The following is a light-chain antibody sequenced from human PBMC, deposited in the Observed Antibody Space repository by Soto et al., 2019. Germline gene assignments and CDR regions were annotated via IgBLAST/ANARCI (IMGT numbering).Light chain of an antibody. J-gene: IGKJ5*01. V-gene: IGKV1-39*01. Sequence: DLQMTQSPSSLSASVGDRVTITCRASQSINSYLNWYQQKPGKAPKLLIYAASSLQSGVPSRFSGSGSGTDFTLTISSLQPEDFATFYCQQSYSTLFTFGQGTRLEMK. CDR2: AAS. CDR3: QQSYSTLFT. CDR1: QSINSY.